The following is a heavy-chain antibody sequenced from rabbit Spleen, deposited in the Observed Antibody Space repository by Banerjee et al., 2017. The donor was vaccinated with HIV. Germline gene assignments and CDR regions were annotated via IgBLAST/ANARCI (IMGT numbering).Heavy chain of an antibody. CDR1: GFSFSSSYW. Sequence: QEQLKESGGGLFQPGGSLTLTCTASGFSFSSSYWICWVRQAPGQGLEWIACIYSGIDGVTHYASWAKGRFIMSRTSSTTVTLQMTSLTAADTATYFCARDLVAVIGWNFNLWGQGTLVTVS. CDR3: ARDLVAVIGWNFNL. D-gene: IGHD1-1*01. J-gene: IGHJ4*01. V-gene: IGHV1S45*01. CDR2: IYSGIDGVT.